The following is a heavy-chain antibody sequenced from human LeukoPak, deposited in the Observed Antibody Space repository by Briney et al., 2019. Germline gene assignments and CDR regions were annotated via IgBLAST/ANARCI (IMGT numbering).Heavy chain of an antibody. CDR3: ARMGAFDI. J-gene: IGHJ3*02. CDR2: IIPILGIA. Sequence: SVKVSCKASGGTFSSYAISWVRQAPGQGLEWMGRIIPILGIANYAQKFQGRVTITADKSTSTAYMELRSLRSDDTAVYYCARMGAFDIWGQGTMVTVSS. CDR1: GGTFSSYA. V-gene: IGHV1-69*04.